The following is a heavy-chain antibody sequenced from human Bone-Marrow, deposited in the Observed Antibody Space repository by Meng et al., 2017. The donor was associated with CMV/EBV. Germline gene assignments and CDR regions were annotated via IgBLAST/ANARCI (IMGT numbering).Heavy chain of an antibody. J-gene: IGHJ4*02. CDR2: ISWRSGRI. CDR1: GVTFDDYA. CDR3: AETDY. Sequence: SLKISCVASGVTFDDYAMHWVRQAPGKGLEWVSGISWRSGRIGYAGSVKGRFTISRDNVKNSLYLQMNSLRAEDTAVYYCAETDYWGQGTLVTVSS. V-gene: IGHV3-9*01.